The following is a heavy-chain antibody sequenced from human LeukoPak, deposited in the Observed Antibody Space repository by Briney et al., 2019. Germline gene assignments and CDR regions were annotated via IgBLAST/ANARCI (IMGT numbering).Heavy chain of an antibody. CDR2: INAGNSNT. Sequence: ASVKVSCKASGYTFTSYAMHWVRQAPGQRLEWMGWINAGNSNTKYSQKFQGRVTITRDTSASTAYMELSSLRSEDTAVYYCAREGVMPWGQGTLVTVSP. D-gene: IGHD3-16*01. V-gene: IGHV1-3*01. CDR3: AREGVMP. CDR1: GYTFTSYA. J-gene: IGHJ4*02.